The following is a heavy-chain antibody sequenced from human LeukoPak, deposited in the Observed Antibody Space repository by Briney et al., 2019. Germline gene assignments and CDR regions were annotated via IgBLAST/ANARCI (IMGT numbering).Heavy chain of an antibody. V-gene: IGHV3-21*01. J-gene: IGHJ5*02. Sequence: GGSLRLSCAASGFTFSSYSMTWVRQAPGKGLEWVSSISSSSSYIYYADSVKGRFTISRDNAKNSLYLQMNSLRAEDTAVYYCARRAIGDIFACINWFDPWGQGTLVTVSS. CDR1: GFTFSSYS. CDR3: ARRAIGDIFACINWFDP. CDR2: ISSSSSYI. D-gene: IGHD3-9*01.